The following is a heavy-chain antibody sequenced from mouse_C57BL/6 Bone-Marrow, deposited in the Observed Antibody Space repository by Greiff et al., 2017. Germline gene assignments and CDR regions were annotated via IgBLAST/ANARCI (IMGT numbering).Heavy chain of an antibody. V-gene: IGHV1-54*01. Sequence: QVQLQQSGAELVRPGTSVKVSCKASGYAFTTYLIEWVKQRPGQGLEWIGVINPGSGGTNYNEKFKGKATLTADKSSSTAYMQLSSLTSEDSAVYFCARDSNYGDYYAMDYWGQGTSVTVSS. CDR1: GYAFTTYL. CDR2: INPGSGGT. CDR3: ARDSNYGDYYAMDY. J-gene: IGHJ4*01. D-gene: IGHD2-5*01.